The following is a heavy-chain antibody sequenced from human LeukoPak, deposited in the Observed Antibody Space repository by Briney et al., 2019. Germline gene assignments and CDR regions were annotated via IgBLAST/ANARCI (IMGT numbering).Heavy chain of an antibody. V-gene: IGHV4-61*01. CDR3: ASPHEYYFDY. J-gene: IGHJ4*02. CDR1: GGSVSNGNYY. CDR2: IYYSGST. Sequence: PSETLSLTCTVSGGSVSNGNYYWSWIRQPPGKGLEWIGYIYYSGSTNYNPSLRSRVTISLDTSKNQFSLKLSSVTAADTAVYYCASPHEYYFDYWGQGTLVTVSS.